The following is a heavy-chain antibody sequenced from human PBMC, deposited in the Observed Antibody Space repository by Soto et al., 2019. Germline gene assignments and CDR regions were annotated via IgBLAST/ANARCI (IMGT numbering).Heavy chain of an antibody. V-gene: IGHV4-30-4*08. CDR3: ARVRHINAFDI. CDR1: GDSIDSGGYY. J-gene: IGHJ3*02. D-gene: IGHD1-20*01. Sequence: PSETLSLTCTVSGDSIDSGGYYWSWIRQNPGQGLEWIGYIYYSGSTYYNPSLKSRVTISVDTSKNQFSLKLSSVTAADTAVYYCARVRHINAFDIWGQGTMVTVSS. CDR2: IYYSGST.